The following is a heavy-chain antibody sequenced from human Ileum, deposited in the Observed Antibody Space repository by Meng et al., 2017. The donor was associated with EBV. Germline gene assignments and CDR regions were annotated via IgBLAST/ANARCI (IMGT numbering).Heavy chain of an antibody. V-gene: IGHV4-4*02. CDR2: ISHSGST. CDR1: GGSFSSSNW. Sequence: QVPLQESGPGLVEPSGTLSLTCAVCGGSFSSSNWWSWVRQTPGKGLEWIGEISHSGSTHYNPSLKSRVTISVDKSKNQFSLKLSSVTAADTAVYYCARASVGTTPGDYWGQGTLVTVSS. CDR3: ARASVGTTPGDY. D-gene: IGHD1-26*01. J-gene: IGHJ4*02.